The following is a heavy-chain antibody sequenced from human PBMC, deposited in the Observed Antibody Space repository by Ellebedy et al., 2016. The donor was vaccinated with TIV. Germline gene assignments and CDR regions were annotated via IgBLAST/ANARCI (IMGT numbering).Heavy chain of an antibody. CDR1: GYSFTSYW. Sequence: GESLKISCKGSGYSFTSYWIGWVRQMPGKGLEWMGIIYPGDSDTRYSPSFQGQVTISADKSISTAYLQWSSLKASDTAMYYCARTIKYYYDSSGSRGYFQHWGQGTLVTVSS. J-gene: IGHJ1*01. CDR3: ARTIKYYYDSSGSRGYFQH. V-gene: IGHV5-51*01. D-gene: IGHD3-22*01. CDR2: IYPGDSDT.